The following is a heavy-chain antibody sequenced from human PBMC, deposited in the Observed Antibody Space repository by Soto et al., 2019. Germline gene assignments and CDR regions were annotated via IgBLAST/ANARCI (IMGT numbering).Heavy chain of an antibody. CDR1: GYTFTSYY. V-gene: IGHV1-46*01. CDR3: AIPYGIAAAGTSQWPDAFDI. D-gene: IGHD6-13*01. CDR2: INPSGGST. Sequence: ASVKVSCKASGYTFTSYYMHWVRQAPGQGLEWMGIINPSGGSTSYAQKFQGRVTITADESTSTAYMELSSLRSEDTAVYYCAIPYGIAAAGTSQWPDAFDIWGQGTMVTVSS. J-gene: IGHJ3*02.